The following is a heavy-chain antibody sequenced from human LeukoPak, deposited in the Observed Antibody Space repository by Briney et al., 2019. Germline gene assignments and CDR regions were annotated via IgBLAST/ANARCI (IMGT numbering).Heavy chain of an antibody. CDR1: GFTFTIYA. D-gene: IGHD5-18*01. CDR2: ISGNGDST. Sequence: GGSLRLSCAASGFTFTIYAMSWVRQAPGKGLEWVSTISGNGDSTYYADSVKGRFTISRDNSKNTLYMQMNSLRAEDTAVYYCAKGDKPVIAMVKFDYWGQGTLVTVSS. CDR3: AKGDKPVIAMVKFDY. J-gene: IGHJ4*02. V-gene: IGHV3-23*01.